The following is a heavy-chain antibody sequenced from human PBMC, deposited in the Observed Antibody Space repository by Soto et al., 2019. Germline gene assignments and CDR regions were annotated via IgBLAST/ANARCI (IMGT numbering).Heavy chain of an antibody. CDR2: IFPGNSDT. CDR1: GYTFTSYW. V-gene: IGHV5-51*01. CDR3: ARWSYLDY. J-gene: IGHJ4*02. D-gene: IGHD3-3*01. Sequence: GESLKISCKGSGYTFTSYWIGWVRQMPGKGLEWMGIIFPGNSDTRYSPSFQGQVTISVDKSINTAYLQMNSLRADDTAIYYCARWSYLDYWGQGTRVTGS.